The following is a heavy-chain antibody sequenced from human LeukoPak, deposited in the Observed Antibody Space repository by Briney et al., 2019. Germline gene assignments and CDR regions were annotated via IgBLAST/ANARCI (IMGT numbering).Heavy chain of an antibody. CDR1: GYTFTVYY. CDR2: INPNSGGT. CDR3: ARGVSRAYYDFWSGYGSGNWFDP. D-gene: IGHD3-3*01. V-gene: IGHV1-2*04. J-gene: IGHJ5*02. Sequence: GASVKVSCKASGYTFTVYYMHWVRQAPGQGLEWMGWINPNSGGTNYAQKFQGWVTMTRDTSISTAYMELSRLRSDDTAVYYCARGVSRAYYDFWSGYGSGNWFDPWGQGTLVTVSS.